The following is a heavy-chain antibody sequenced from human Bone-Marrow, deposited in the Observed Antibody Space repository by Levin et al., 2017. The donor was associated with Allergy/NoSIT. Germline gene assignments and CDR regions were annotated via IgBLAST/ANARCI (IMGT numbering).Heavy chain of an antibody. V-gene: IGHV1-2*02. CDR1: GYTFIDYY. CDR2: INPNNGGT. CDR3: ASLSGWYNH. Sequence: PSASVKVSCKASGYTFIDYYIHWVRQAPGQGLEWMGWINPNNGGTDYAQKFQDRVTLARDTSISTVYMYMSSLRSDDTAMYYCASLSGWYNHWGQGSLVTVSS. J-gene: IGHJ5*02. D-gene: IGHD6-25*01.